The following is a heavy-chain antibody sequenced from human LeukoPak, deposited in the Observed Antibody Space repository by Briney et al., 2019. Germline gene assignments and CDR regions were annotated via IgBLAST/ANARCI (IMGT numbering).Heavy chain of an antibody. Sequence: SETLSLTCAVYGGSFSGYYWSWIRQPPGKGLEWIGEINHSGSTNYNPSLKSRVTISVDTSKNQFSLKLSSVTAADTAVYYCASGRVGTAPLGYWSQGTLVTVSS. D-gene: IGHD4-23*01. J-gene: IGHJ4*02. CDR3: ASGRVGTAPLGY. CDR1: GGSFSGYY. CDR2: INHSGST. V-gene: IGHV4-34*01.